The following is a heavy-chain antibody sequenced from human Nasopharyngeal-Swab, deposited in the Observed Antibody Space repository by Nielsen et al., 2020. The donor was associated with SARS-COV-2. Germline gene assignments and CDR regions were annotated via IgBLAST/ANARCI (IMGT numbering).Heavy chain of an antibody. Sequence: ALVKVSCKASGYTFTSYAMHWVRQAPGQRLEWMGWIDAGNGNTKYSQNFQGRVTVTRDTSTSTVYMELSSLSSEDTAVYYCARGYSYGLAYWGQGTLVTVSP. D-gene: IGHD5-18*01. CDR3: ARGYSYGLAY. CDR2: IDAGNGNT. CDR1: GYTFTSYA. J-gene: IGHJ4*02. V-gene: IGHV1-3*01.